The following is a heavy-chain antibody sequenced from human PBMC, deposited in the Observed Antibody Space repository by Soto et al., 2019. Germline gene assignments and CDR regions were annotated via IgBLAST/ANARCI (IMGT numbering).Heavy chain of an antibody. D-gene: IGHD2-8*01. CDR2: IIPIFGTA. CDR3: ASTSTSGVTGVLDY. V-gene: IGHV1-69*13. Sequence: SVRVSCKASGGTFSSYAICWVRQAPGQGLEWMGGIIPIFGTANYAQKFQGRVTITADESTSTAYMELSSLRSEDTAVYYCASTSTSGVTGVLDYWAQGTLVPVSS. CDR1: GGTFSSYA. J-gene: IGHJ4*02.